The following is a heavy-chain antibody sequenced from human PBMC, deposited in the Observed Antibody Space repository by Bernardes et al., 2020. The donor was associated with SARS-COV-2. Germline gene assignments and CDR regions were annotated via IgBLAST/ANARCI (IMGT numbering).Heavy chain of an antibody. D-gene: IGHD3-16*02. CDR3: ARDIQTYDYVWGSYRWSRFDP. V-gene: IGHV1-3*01. J-gene: IGHJ5*02. CDR1: GYTFTSYA. CDR2: INAGNGNT. Sequence: ASVKVSCKASGYTFTSYAMHWVRQAPGQRLEWMGWINAGNGNTKYSQKFQGRVTITRDTSASTAYMELSSLRSEDTAVYYCARDIQTYDYVWGSYRWSRFDPWGHGTLVTVSS.